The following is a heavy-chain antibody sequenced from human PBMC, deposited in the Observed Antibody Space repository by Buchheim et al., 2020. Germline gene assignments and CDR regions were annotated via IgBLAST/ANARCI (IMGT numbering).Heavy chain of an antibody. D-gene: IGHD3-10*01. Sequence: QVQLQESGPGLVKPSETLSLTCTVSGGSISSYYWSWIRQPPGKGLEWIGYTHYSGSTNYNPSLNSRVTISVDTSKNQFSLKLSSVTAADTAVYYCARDLMVRGVNSYYYDMDVWGKGTT. CDR1: GGSISSYY. V-gene: IGHV4-59*01. CDR3: ARDLMVRGVNSYYYDMDV. CDR2: THYSGST. J-gene: IGHJ6*03.